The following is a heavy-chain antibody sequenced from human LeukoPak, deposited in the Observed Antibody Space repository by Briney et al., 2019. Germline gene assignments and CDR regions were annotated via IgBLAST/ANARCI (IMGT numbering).Heavy chain of an antibody. D-gene: IGHD1-26*01. CDR2: IKSKTNGETR. Sequence: PGGSLRLSCAASGFTLSNAWMNWVRQAPGKGLEWVGLIKSKTNGETRDYAAPVKGRFTISRDDSDNTLYLQMNSLRAEDTAVYYCARDPYSGSYGNYYYYFMGVWGKGTTVTISS. J-gene: IGHJ6*03. CDR3: ARDPYSGSYGNYYYYFMGV. CDR1: GFTLSNAW. V-gene: IGHV3-15*01.